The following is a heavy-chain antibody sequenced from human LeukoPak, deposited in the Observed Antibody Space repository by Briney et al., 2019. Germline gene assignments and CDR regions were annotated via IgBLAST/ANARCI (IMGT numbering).Heavy chain of an antibody. V-gene: IGHV3-21*01. CDR2: ISSSSSYI. D-gene: IGHD3-22*01. CDR3: ARETDDNNFDY. Sequence: PGGSLRLSCAASGFTFSSYSMSWVRQAPGKGLEWVSSISSSSSYIYYADSVKGRFTISRDNAKNSLYLQMNSLRAEDTAVYYCARETDDNNFDYWGQGTLVTVSS. CDR1: GFTFSSYS. J-gene: IGHJ4*02.